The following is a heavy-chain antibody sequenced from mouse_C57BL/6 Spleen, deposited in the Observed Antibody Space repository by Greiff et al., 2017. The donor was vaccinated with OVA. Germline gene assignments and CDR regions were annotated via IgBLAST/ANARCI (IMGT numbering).Heavy chain of an antibody. J-gene: IGHJ2*01. Sequence: VQLQQSGPELVKPGASVKISCKASGYTFTDYYINWVKQRPGQGLEWIGWIYPGRGNTKYNEKFKGKATLTVDTSPSTAYMQLSRLTSEASAVYFCERGGTTVRFDYWGQGTTVTVSS. D-gene: IGHD1-1*01. CDR3: ERGGTTVRFDY. CDR2: IYPGRGNT. V-gene: IGHV1-84*01. CDR1: GYTFTDYY.